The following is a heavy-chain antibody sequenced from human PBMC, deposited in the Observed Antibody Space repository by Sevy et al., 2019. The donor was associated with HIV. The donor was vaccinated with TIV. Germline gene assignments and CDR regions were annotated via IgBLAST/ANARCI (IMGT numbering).Heavy chain of an antibody. D-gene: IGHD2-2*01. J-gene: IGHJ6*02. V-gene: IGHV1-2*02. CDR1: GYTFTGYY. Sequence: PSVKVSCKASGYTFTGYYMHWVRQAPGQGLEWMGWINPNSGGTNYAQKFQGRVTMTRVTPISTTYMGLSRLRSDDTAVYYCARGGYCSSTSCSYYYYYGMDVWGQGTTVTVSS. CDR3: ARGGYCSSTSCSYYYYYGMDV. CDR2: INPNSGGT.